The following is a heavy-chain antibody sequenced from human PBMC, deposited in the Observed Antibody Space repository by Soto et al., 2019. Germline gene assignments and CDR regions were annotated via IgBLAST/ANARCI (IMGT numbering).Heavy chain of an antibody. V-gene: IGHV3-23*01. CDR3: AKSPGSGWAYHHYRLAV. J-gene: IGHJ6*02. D-gene: IGHD6-19*01. CDR2: ISGSVSST. CDR1: GFTFSSYA. Sequence: GGSLRLSCAASGFTFSSYAMSWVRQAPGKGLEWVSAISGSVSSTYYADSVKGRFTISRDNSRNTLYLQMNSLRAEDTAVYYCAKSPGSGWAYHHYRLAVWGQGTTVTVSS.